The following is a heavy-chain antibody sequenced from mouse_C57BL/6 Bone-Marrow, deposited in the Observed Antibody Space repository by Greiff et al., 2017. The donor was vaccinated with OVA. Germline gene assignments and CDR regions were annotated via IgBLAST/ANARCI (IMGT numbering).Heavy chain of an antibody. J-gene: IGHJ4*01. CDR2: IDPSDGCT. CDR1: GYTFTSYW. D-gene: IGHD1-1*01. V-gene: IGHV1-69*01. CDR3: ARAPLWPRKMDD. Sequence: VQLQQPGAELVMPGASVKLSCKASGYTFTSYWMHWVKQRPGQGLEWIGEIDPSDGCTNYNQKFKGKSTLTVDTSSSTAYMQLSSLTSEDSAGDYWARAPLWPRKMDDWGQGTTVTVSS.